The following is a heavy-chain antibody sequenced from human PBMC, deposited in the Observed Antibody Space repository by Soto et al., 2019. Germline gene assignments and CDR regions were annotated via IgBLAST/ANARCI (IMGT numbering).Heavy chain of an antibody. D-gene: IGHD3-22*01. Sequence: QVQLVQPGAELKKPGSSVKVSCKASEGTFNNYPITWLRQAPGHGLEWRGGSIPTFGTANYAQNFQGRVTISMNESKSTAYMELRSLRSKDTAVSYCASGREYISDDHYYYFDLDVWGQGTPVTVSS. CDR3: ASGREYISDDHYYYFDLDV. CDR1: EGTFNNYP. CDR2: SIPTFGTA. J-gene: IGHJ6*02. V-gene: IGHV1-69*01.